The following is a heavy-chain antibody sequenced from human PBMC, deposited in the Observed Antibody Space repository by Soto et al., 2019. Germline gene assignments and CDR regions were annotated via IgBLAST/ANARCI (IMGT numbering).Heavy chain of an antibody. V-gene: IGHV4-34*01. J-gene: IGHJ4*02. D-gene: IGHD2-2*01. Sequence: SEALSLTCAVYGGSFSGYYLSWIRQPPGKGLEWIGEINHSGSTNYNPSLKSRATISVDTSKNQFSLKLSSVTAADTAVYYCARHDRVPAARTNYFDYWGQGTLVTVS. CDR3: ARHDRVPAARTNYFDY. CDR1: GGSFSGYY. CDR2: INHSGST.